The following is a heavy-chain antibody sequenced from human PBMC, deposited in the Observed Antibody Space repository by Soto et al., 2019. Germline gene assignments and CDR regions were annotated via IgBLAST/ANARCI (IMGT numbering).Heavy chain of an antibody. CDR3: ARDRYSSSTLFDY. CDR1: GFTLTNYA. D-gene: IGHD6-6*01. V-gene: IGHV3-30-3*01. CDR2: ISDDGDKK. J-gene: IGHJ4*02. Sequence: QVQLVESVGGVVQPGRSLRLSCAASGFTLTNYAMHWVRQAPGKGLEWLAVISDDGDKKYYADSVKGRFTISRDNSNKTLYLQMNSLRPEDTAVYYCARDRYSSSTLFDYWGQGTLVTVSS.